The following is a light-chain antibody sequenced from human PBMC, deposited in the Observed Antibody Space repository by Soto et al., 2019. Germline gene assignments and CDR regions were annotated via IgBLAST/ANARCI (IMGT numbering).Light chain of an antibody. V-gene: IGKV3-20*01. CDR3: QQYVSSPLT. CDR1: QSVSSSY. CDR2: GAS. J-gene: IGKJ4*01. Sequence: EIVLTQSPGTLSLSPGERATLSCRASQSVSSSYLAWYQQKPGQAPRLLIYGASSRATGIPDRFIGSGSGTDFTLTISRLEPEACAVYYCQQYVSSPLTCXGGTIVDIK.